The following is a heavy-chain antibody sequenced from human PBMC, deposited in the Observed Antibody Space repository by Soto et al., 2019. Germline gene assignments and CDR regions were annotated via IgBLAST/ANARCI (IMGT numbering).Heavy chain of an antibody. CDR2: IWYDGSNK. CDR3: ARDQGYCSSTSCYIYYYYYYGMDV. CDR1: GFTFSSYG. D-gene: IGHD2-2*02. Sequence: QVQLVESGGGVVQPGRSLRLSCAASGFTFSSYGMHWVRQAPGKGLEWVAGIWYDGSNKYYADSVKGRFTISRDNSKNTLYLQMNSLRAEETAVYYCARDQGYCSSTSCYIYYYYYYGMDVWGQGSTVTVSS. V-gene: IGHV3-33*01. J-gene: IGHJ6*02.